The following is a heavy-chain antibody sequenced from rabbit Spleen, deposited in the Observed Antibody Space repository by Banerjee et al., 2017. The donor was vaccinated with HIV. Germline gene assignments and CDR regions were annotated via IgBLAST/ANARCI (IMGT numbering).Heavy chain of an antibody. V-gene: IGHV1S45*01. CDR1: GVSFGISDY. J-gene: IGHJ6*01. D-gene: IGHD8-1*01. CDR2: IDAGSSAFT. Sequence: QQQLEESGGGLVKPGETLTLTCKASGVSFGISDYMCWVRQAPGKGLEWIACIDAGSSAFTYHATWATGRFTISKTSSTTVTLQATSLTAADTATYFCARDSGTSFSSYGMDLWGPGTLVTVS. CDR3: ARDSGTSFSSYGMDL.